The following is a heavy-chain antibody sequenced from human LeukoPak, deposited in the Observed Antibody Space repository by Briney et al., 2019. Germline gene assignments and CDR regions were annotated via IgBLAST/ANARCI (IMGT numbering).Heavy chain of an antibody. Sequence: KASETLSLTCAVYGGSFSGYYWSWIRQPPGKGLEWIGEINHSGSTNYNPSLKSRVTISVDTSKNQFSLKLSSVTAADTAVYYCARHGPTRYYDFWSGYYVDYGHFDYWGQGTLVTVSS. D-gene: IGHD3-3*01. V-gene: IGHV4-34*01. CDR2: INHSGST. CDR3: ARHGPTRYYDFWSGYYVDYGHFDY. CDR1: GGSFSGYY. J-gene: IGHJ4*02.